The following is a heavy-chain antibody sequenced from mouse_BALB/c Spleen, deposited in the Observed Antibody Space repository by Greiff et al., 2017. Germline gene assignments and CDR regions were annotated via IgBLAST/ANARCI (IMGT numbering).Heavy chain of an antibody. J-gene: IGHJ4*01. D-gene: IGHD3-2*01. Sequence: QVQLKESGAELMKPGASVKISCKATGYTFSSYWIEWVKQRPGHGLEWIGEILPGSGSTNYNEKFKGKATFTADTSSNTAYMQLSSLTSEDSAVYYCARWTARASYYAMDYWGQGTSVTVSS. CDR1: GYTFSSYW. CDR2: ILPGSGST. V-gene: IGHV1-9*01. CDR3: ARWTARASYYAMDY.